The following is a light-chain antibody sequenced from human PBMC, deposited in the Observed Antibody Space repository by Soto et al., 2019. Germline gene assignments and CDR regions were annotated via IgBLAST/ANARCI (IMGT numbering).Light chain of an antibody. J-gene: IGLJ1*01. CDR3: CSYAGDTTFFV. Sequence: QSVLTQPASMSGSPGQSITISCTGTGSDVGSYYPVSWFQQHPGKAPKLIIYEVNKRPSGVSDRFSGSKSGNTASLTISGLQAADEAEYYCCSYAGDTTFFVFGTGTKVTVL. CDR2: EVN. V-gene: IGLV2-23*02. CDR1: GSDVGSYYP.